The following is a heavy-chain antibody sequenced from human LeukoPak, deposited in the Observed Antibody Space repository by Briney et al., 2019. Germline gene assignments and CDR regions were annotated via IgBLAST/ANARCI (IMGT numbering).Heavy chain of an antibody. CDR3: AREEFLHEIDSSGYFVY. CDR1: GGSITGYY. D-gene: IGHD3-22*01. V-gene: IGHV4-4*07. Sequence: SETLSLTCTVSGGSITGYYWNWIRQPAGQGLEWLGRVYSSGVGNYNPSLTSRVTMSVDTSKNQFSLKLTSLTTADTAVYYCAREEFLHEIDSSGYFVYWGQGTLVTVSS. J-gene: IGHJ4*02. CDR2: VYSSGVG.